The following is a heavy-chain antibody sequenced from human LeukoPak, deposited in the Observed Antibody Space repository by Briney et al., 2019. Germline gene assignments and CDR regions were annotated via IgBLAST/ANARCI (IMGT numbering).Heavy chain of an antibody. J-gene: IGHJ4*01. CDR2: INSDGSST. V-gene: IGHV3-74*01. Sequence: GGSLRLSCAASGFTFSSYWMHWVRHAPGKGLVWVSRINSDGSSTSYADSVKGRFTISRDNAKNTLYLQMNSLRAEDTAVYYCASNLRFLEWFPLDYWGQGTLVTVSS. CDR1: GFTFSSYW. CDR3: ASNLRFLEWFPLDY. D-gene: IGHD3-3*01.